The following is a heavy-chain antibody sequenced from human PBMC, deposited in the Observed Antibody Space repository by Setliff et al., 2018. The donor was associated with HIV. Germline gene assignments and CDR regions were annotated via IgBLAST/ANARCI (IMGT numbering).Heavy chain of an antibody. J-gene: IGHJ4*02. D-gene: IGHD5-18*01. CDR2: INPSGDRT. Sequence: ASVKVSCKASGYTFTSHYMHWVRQAPGQGLEWMGIINPSGDRTTYTKKFQGRLTITRDTSASTTYMELSSLRSEDTAMYHCARRGRFTGGYSYGSDYFEYWGQGTLVTVSS. CDR1: GYTFTSHY. CDR3: ARRGRFTGGYSYGSDYFEY. V-gene: IGHV1-46*01.